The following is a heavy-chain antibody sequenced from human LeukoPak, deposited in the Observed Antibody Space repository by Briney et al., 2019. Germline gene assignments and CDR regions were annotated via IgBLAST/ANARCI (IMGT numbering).Heavy chain of an antibody. CDR3: ARDSSGYYYDAFDI. V-gene: IGHV4-59*01. D-gene: IGHD3-22*01. Sequence: SETLSLTCTVSGGSISSYYWSWIRQPPGKGLEWIGYIYYSGSTNYNPSLKSRVTISVDTSKNQFSLKLGSVTAADTAVYYCARDSSGYYYDAFDIWGQGTMVTVSS. CDR2: IYYSGST. J-gene: IGHJ3*02. CDR1: GGSISSYY.